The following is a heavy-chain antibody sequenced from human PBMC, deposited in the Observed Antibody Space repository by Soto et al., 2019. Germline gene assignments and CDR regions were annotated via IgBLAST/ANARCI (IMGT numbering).Heavy chain of an antibody. V-gene: IGHV3-74*01. J-gene: IGHJ6*02. Sequence: GGSLRLSCAASGFTFSSYWMHWVRQAPGKGLVWVSRINSDGSSTSYADSVKGRFTISRDNAKNTLYLQMNSLRAEDTAVYYCARDLRYSSGWFYYYYGMDVWGQGTTVTVSS. CDR1: GFTFSSYW. CDR2: INSDGSST. D-gene: IGHD6-19*01. CDR3: ARDLRYSSGWFYYYYGMDV.